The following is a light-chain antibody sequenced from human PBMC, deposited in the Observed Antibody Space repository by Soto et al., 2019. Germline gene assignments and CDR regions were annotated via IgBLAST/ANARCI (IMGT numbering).Light chain of an antibody. CDR1: QSITTY. J-gene: IGKJ4*01. CDR2: AAS. Sequence: DIQMTQSPSSLSASVGDRVTITCRASQSITTYLNWYQHKPGKAPNLLISAASSLHGRVPSRFSGSGSVTDFTLTISSLQPEDFATYYCQQSYTNSLTFGGGTKVEIK. CDR3: QQSYTNSLT. V-gene: IGKV1-39*01.